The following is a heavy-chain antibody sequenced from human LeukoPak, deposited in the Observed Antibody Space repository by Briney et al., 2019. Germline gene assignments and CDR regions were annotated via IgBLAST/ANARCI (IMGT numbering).Heavy chain of an antibody. D-gene: IGHD3-22*01. J-gene: IGHJ4*02. CDR2: INPSSGST. Sequence: ASVKVSCKASGYTFTNYYMYWVRQGHGQGLEWMAIINPSSGSTTYARTFQGRVTLTRDTSTSTVYMELSSLRSEDTAVYYCARGYDETSGYSLDYWGQGTLVTVSS. V-gene: IGHV1-46*01. CDR3: ARGYDETSGYSLDY. CDR1: GYTFTNYY.